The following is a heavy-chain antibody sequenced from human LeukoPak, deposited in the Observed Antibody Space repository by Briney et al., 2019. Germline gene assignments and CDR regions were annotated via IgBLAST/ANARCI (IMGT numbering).Heavy chain of an antibody. J-gene: IGHJ3*02. V-gene: IGHV1-24*01. CDR1: GYTLTELS. CDR3: ATVSLRGFVRCGGDCSDAFDI. D-gene: IGHD2-21*02. CDR2: FDPEDGET. Sequence: GASVKVSCKVSGYTLTELSMHWVRQAPGKGLEWMGGFDPEDGETIYAQKFQGRVTMTEDTSTDTAYMELSSLRSEDTAVYYCATVSLRGFVRCGGDCSDAFDIWGQGTMVTVSS.